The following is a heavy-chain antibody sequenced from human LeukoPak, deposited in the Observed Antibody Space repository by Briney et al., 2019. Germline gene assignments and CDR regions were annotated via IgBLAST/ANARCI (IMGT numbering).Heavy chain of an antibody. CDR3: ARGYSNSDYYYGMDV. CDR1: GFTFSSYS. V-gene: IGHV3-21*01. Sequence: NPGGSLRLSCAASGFTFSSYSMNWVRQAPGKGLEWVSSISSSSSYIYYADSVKGRFTISRDNAKNSLYLQMNSLRAEDTAVYYCARGYSNSDYYYGMDVWGQGTTVTVSS. D-gene: IGHD4-11*01. CDR2: ISSSSSYI. J-gene: IGHJ6*02.